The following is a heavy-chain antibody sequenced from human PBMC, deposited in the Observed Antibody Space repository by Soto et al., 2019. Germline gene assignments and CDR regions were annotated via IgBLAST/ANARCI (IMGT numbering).Heavy chain of an antibody. D-gene: IGHD3-10*01. CDR2: ISAYNGNT. V-gene: IGHV1-18*04. CDR1: GYTFTSYG. CDR3: ARDGWFGELGGDGMDV. J-gene: IGHJ6*02. Sequence: ASVKVSCKASGYTFTSYGISWVRQAPGQGLEWMGWISAYNGNTNYAQKLQGRVTMTTDTSTSTAYMELRSLRSDDTAVYYCARDGWFGELGGDGMDVWGQGTTVTVS.